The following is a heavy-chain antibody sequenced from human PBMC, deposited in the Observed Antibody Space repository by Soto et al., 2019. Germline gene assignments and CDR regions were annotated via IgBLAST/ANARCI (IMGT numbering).Heavy chain of an antibody. D-gene: IGHD6-19*01. V-gene: IGHV5-51*01. CDR3: ARSSSIAVAAFAY. CDR2: IYPGDSDT. Sequence: HGESLKISCKGSGYSFTSYWIGWVRQMPGKGLEWMGIIYPGDSDTRYSPSFQGQVTISADKSISTAYLQWSSLKASDTAMYYCARSSSIAVAAFAYWGQGTLVTVSS. J-gene: IGHJ4*02. CDR1: GYSFTSYW.